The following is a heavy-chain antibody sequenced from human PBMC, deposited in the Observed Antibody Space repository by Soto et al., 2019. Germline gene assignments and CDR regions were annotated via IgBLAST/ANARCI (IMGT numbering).Heavy chain of an antibody. J-gene: IGHJ4*02. D-gene: IGHD1-20*01. Sequence: PSETLSPTCAVSGASISGSYYYWAWLRQSPGKGPEWIGSVFYTGFTSYNPSLESRVSVSVDTSKSQFSLKLSAVTAADTAVYYCATSQKGYNWNYFDHWGQGALVTVSS. V-gene: IGHV4-39*01. CDR3: ATSQKGYNWNYFDH. CDR2: VFYTGFT. CDR1: GASISGSYYY.